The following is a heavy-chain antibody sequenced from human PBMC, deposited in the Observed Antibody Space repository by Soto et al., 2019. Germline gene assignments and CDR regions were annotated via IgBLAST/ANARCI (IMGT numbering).Heavy chain of an antibody. CDR2: ISAYNGNT. D-gene: IGHD6-6*01. Sequence: APAKVSSKASGYTLNSYGISWVRQDPGQGLEWMGWISAYNGNTNYAQKLQGRVTMTTDTSTSTAYMELRSLRSGDTAVYYCARDWAARNYYYSGMDVWGQGTTVTAP. J-gene: IGHJ6*02. CDR3: ARDWAARNYYYSGMDV. CDR1: GYTLNSYG. V-gene: IGHV1-18*04.